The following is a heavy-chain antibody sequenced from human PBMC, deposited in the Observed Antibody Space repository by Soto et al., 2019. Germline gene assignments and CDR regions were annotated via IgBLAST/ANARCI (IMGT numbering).Heavy chain of an antibody. CDR2: INYSGST. D-gene: IGHD5-18*01. CDR3: AREGWADTAGFEP. V-gene: IGHV4-31*03. Sequence: QVQLQESGPGLVKPAQTLSLTCSVSGGSMSSGDYYWSWIRQHPGKGLEWIGYINYSGSTYYNPSLKSRVTISVDTSKSQFSLNLSPVTAADTAVYYCAREGWADTAGFEPWGQGTLVTVSS. J-gene: IGHJ5*02. CDR1: GGSMSSGDYY.